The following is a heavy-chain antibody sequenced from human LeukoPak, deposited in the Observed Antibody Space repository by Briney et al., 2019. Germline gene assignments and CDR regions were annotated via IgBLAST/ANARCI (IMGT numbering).Heavy chain of an antibody. CDR1: GGPFSSYA. Sequence: ASVKVSCKASGGPFSSYAISWVRQAPGQGLEWMGGIIPIFGTANYAQKFQGRVTITTDESTSTAYMELSSLRSEDTAVYYCARATAMVSGIFDYWGQGTLVTVSS. CDR3: ARATAMVSGIFDY. V-gene: IGHV1-69*05. CDR2: IIPIFGTA. J-gene: IGHJ4*02. D-gene: IGHD5-18*01.